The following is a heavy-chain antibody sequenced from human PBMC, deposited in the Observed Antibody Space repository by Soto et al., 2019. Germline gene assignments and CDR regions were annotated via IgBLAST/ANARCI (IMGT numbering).Heavy chain of an antibody. D-gene: IGHD6-13*01. Sequence: GASVKVSCKASGGTFSSYAISWVRQAPGQGLEWMGGIIPIFGTANYAQKFQGRVTITADESTSTAYMELSSLRSEDTAVYYCARDRRSEKGVPAAGPLLPWCRMDVWGQGTTVTVSS. V-gene: IGHV1-69*13. CDR2: IIPIFGTA. J-gene: IGHJ6*02. CDR1: GGTFSSYA. CDR3: ARDRRSEKGVPAAGPLLPWCRMDV.